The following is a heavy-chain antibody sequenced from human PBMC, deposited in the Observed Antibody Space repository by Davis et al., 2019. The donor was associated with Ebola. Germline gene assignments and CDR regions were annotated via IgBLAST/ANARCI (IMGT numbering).Heavy chain of an antibody. CDR2: IIPILGIA. CDR1: GGTFSSYA. D-gene: IGHD2-2*01. J-gene: IGHJ6*02. V-gene: IGHV1-69*04. CDR3: ARAIVVVPAAAGPFYYYYGMDV. Sequence: SVKVSCKASGGTFSSYAISWVRQAPGQGLEWMGRIIPILGIANYAQKFQGRVTITADKSTSTAYMELSSLRSEETAVYYCARAIVVVPAAAGPFYYYYGMDVWGQGTTVTVSS.